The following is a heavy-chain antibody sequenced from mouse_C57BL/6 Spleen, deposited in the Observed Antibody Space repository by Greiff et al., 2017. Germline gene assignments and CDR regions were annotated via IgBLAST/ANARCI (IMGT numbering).Heavy chain of an antibody. J-gene: IGHJ4*01. CDR2: IWSGGST. CDR3: ARNKDYAMDY. Sequence: VKLVESGPGLVQPSQSLSITCTVSGFSLTSYGVHWVRQSPGKGLEWLGVIWSGGSTDYNAACISRLSISKDNSKSQVYCKRNSLQADDTAIYYCARNKDYAMDYWGQGTSVTVSS. V-gene: IGHV2-2*01. CDR1: GFSLTSYG.